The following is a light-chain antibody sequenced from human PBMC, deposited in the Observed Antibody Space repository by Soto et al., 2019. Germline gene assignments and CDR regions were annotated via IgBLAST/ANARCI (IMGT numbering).Light chain of an antibody. J-gene: IGKJ1*01. V-gene: IGKV3-20*01. CDR3: QQFGSSPNT. CDR1: QSVSGSY. Sequence: EIVLTQSPGTLSLSPGERATLSCRASQSVSGSYLAWYQQKPGQAPRLLIYGASSRATGIPDRFSGSGSGTDFTLTISRLEPEDFAVYYCQQFGSSPNTFGQGTKVEIK. CDR2: GAS.